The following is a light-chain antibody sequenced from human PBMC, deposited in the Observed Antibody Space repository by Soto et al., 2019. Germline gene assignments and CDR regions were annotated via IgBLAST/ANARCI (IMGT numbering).Light chain of an antibody. Sequence: EIVLTQSPGTLSLSPGERATLSCRTSQTVSNTYLAWYQQQPGQAPRLLIYGASSRATGIQDRFSGSGSGTDFTLTISRLEPEDFAVYYCQQYSTSPPEYTFGQGTKLEIK. CDR1: QTVSNTY. V-gene: IGKV3-20*01. CDR3: QQYSTSPPEYT. CDR2: GAS. J-gene: IGKJ2*01.